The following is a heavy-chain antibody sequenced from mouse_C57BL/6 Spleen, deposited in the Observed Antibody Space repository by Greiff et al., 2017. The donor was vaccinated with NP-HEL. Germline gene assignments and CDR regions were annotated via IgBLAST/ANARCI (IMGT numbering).Heavy chain of an antibody. CDR3: ARRGVTIDY. V-gene: IGHV1-61*01. CDR2: IYPSDSET. CDR1: GYTFTSYW. D-gene: IGHD2-1*01. J-gene: IGHJ2*01. Sequence: VQLQQPGAELVRPGSSVKLSCKASGYTFTSYWMDWVKQRPGQGLEWIGNIYPSDSETHYNQKFKDKATLTVDKASSTAYMQLSSLTSEDSAVYYCARRGVTIDYWGQGTTLTVSS.